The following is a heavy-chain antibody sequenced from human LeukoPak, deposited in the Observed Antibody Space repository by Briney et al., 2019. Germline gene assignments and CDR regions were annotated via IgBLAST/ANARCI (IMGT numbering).Heavy chain of an antibody. CDR2: IYYSGST. V-gene: IGHV4-59*01. Sequence: SETLSLTCTVSGGSISSYYWSWIRQPPGKGLEWIGYIYYSGSTNYNPSLKSRVTISVDTSKNQFSLRLTSVTAADTAVYYCARGGSYYDFWSGYYDYYYYMDVWGKGTTVTISS. CDR3: ARGGSYYDFWSGYYDYYYYMDV. D-gene: IGHD3-3*01. J-gene: IGHJ6*03. CDR1: GGSISSYY.